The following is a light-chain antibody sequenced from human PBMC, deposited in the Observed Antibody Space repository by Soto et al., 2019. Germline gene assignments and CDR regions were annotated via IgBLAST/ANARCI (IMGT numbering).Light chain of an antibody. J-gene: IGLJ3*02. CDR3: ASWDDSLNGPV. CDR1: SSNIGAGYD. Sequence: QSVLTQPPSVSGAPGQRVTISCTGSSSNIGAGYDVHWYQQLPGTAPKLLIYNKNQRPSGVPDRFSGSKSATSASLAISGLQSEDEADYYCASWDDSLNGPVFGGGTKLTVL. V-gene: IGLV1-44*01. CDR2: NKN.